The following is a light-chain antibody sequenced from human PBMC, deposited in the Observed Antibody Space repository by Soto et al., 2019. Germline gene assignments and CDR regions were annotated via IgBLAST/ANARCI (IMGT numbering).Light chain of an antibody. CDR1: QGVTSTY. J-gene: IGKJ5*01. V-gene: IGKV3-20*01. CDR3: KHYGSSPPIT. Sequence: EVVLTQSPGTVSLSPGERATLSCRASQGVTSTYIAWYQQKPGQAPRVLIHGASSRATGIPDRFSGSGSGTDFTLTISGLEPEDFAVYYCKHYGSSPPITFGQGTRLEIK. CDR2: GAS.